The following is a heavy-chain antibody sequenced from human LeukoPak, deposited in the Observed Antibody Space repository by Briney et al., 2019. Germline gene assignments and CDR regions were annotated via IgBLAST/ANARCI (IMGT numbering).Heavy chain of an antibody. CDR1: GYSFTSYW. V-gene: IGHV1-3*01. J-gene: IGHJ4*02. CDR2: INAGHGIT. D-gene: IGHD1-14*01. Sequence: GESLKISCKGSGYSFTSYWIAWVRQAPGQSLEWMGWINAGHGITKYSENFQARVTITRDTVATTAYMELRSLRSDDTAVYYCARGAGFAEPLPDYWGQGTLVTVSS. CDR3: ARGAGFAEPLPDY.